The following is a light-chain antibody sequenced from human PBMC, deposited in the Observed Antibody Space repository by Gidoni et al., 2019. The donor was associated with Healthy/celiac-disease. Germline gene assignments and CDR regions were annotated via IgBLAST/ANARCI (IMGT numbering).Light chain of an antibody. V-gene: IGKV1-5*03. CDR3: QQYNSYSWT. CDR2: KAS. CDR1: QSISSW. J-gene: IGKJ1*01. Sequence: DIQMTQSPSTLSASGGDRVTITCRASQSISSWLAWYQQKPGKAPKLLIYKASSLESGVPSMFSGSGSGTEFTLTISSLQPDDFATYYCQQYNSYSWTFGQGTKVEIK.